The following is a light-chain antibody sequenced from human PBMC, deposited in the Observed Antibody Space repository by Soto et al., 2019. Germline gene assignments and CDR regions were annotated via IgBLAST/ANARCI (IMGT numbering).Light chain of an antibody. CDR3: SSYTTSGTYV. J-gene: IGLJ1*01. CDR2: EVS. Sequence: QSVLTQPASVPGSPGQSITISCTGTSSDVGGYNYVSWYQQHPGKAPKLMISEVSHRPSGVSNRFSGSKSGNTASLTISGLQAEDEADYYCSSYTTSGTYVFGAGTKVTVL. CDR1: SSDVGGYNY. V-gene: IGLV2-14*01.